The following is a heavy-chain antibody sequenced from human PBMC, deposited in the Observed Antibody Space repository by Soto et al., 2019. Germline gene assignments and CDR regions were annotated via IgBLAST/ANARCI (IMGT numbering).Heavy chain of an antibody. Sequence: GASVKVSCKTSGFTFNVYGIPWVRQAPGQGLEWMGGIIPIYGKANYAQKFQGRVTITADESTSTAYMELSSLRSEDTAVYYCARGNVDIVATTKDLLLDYWGQGTLVTVSS. D-gene: IGHD5-12*01. CDR3: ARGNVDIVATTKDLLLDY. CDR1: GFTFNVYG. J-gene: IGHJ4*02. CDR2: IIPIYGKA. V-gene: IGHV1-69*13.